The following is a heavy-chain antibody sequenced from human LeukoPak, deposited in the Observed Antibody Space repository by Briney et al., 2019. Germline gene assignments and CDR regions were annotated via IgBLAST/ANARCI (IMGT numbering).Heavy chain of an antibody. CDR1: GFAFSSYW. Sequence: GGSLRLSCAASGFAFSSYWMYWVRQVPGKGLVWVSRISSDGRSTDYADSVKGRFTISRDNAKNTLYLQMSSLRGEDTAVYYCALYGGGVLDIWGQGTMVTVSS. J-gene: IGHJ3*02. CDR3: ALYGGGVLDI. V-gene: IGHV3-74*01. D-gene: IGHD2-8*02. CDR2: ISSDGRST.